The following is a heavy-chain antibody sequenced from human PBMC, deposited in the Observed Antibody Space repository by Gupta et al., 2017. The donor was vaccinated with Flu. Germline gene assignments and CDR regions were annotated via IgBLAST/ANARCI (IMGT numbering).Heavy chain of an antibody. V-gene: IGHV1-2*02. Sequence: APGQVLEWMGWINTNSGGTKYAPKFQGRVTMTRDTSISTAQMELSRLTSDDTAVYYCARGYDTDAGYSGRGDYWGQGTLVTVSS. J-gene: IGHJ4*02. CDR2: INTNSGGT. D-gene: IGHD3-22*01. CDR3: ARGYDTDAGYSGRGDY.